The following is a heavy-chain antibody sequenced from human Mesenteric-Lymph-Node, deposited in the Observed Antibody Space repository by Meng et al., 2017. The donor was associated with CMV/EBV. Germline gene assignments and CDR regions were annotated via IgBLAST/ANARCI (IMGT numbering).Heavy chain of an antibody. J-gene: IGHJ4*02. D-gene: IGHD2-2*01. CDR2: ISGSGGGT. Sequence: LSLTCAASGFTFSDYAMSWVRQAPGKGLEWVSVISGSGGGTYYADSVKGRFTISRDKAENMLYLQMNSLRAEDTAVYFCVKDGSTSPSYSDYWGQGTLVTVSS. CDR1: GFTFSDYA. CDR3: VKDGSTSPSYSDY. V-gene: IGHV3-23*01.